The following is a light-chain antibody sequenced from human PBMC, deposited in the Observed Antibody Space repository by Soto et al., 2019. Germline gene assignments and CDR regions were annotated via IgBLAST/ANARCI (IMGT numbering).Light chain of an antibody. CDR3: HQRTNWPSIT. Sequence: EIVLTQSPATLSLSPGETATLSCRASQSVSNYLAWYQHKPGQAPRLLIYGVSNRATGVSARISGSGSGRDFSLTINSLEPEDSAVYYCHQRTNWPSITFGQGTRLEI. V-gene: IGKV3-11*02. J-gene: IGKJ5*01. CDR2: GVS. CDR1: QSVSNY.